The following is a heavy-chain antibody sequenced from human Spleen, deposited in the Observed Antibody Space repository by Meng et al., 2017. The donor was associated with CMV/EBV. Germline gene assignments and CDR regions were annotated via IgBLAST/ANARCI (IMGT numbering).Heavy chain of an antibody. CDR1: GFTFSSYS. J-gene: IGHJ6*02. Sequence: GESLKISCAASGFTFSSYSMNWVRQAPGKGLEWVSSISSSSSYIYYADSVKGRLTISRDNAKNSLYLQMNSLRAEDTAVYYCARDLAPWSSSFYGMDVWGQGTTVTVSS. CDR2: ISSSSSYI. CDR3: ARDLAPWSSSFYGMDV. V-gene: IGHV3-21*01. D-gene: IGHD6-6*01.